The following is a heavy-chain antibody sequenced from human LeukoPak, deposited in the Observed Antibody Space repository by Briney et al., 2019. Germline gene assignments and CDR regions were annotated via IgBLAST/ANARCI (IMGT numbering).Heavy chain of an antibody. J-gene: IGHJ4*02. D-gene: IGHD1-7*01. CDR2: ISGSGGST. CDR1: GFTFSSYA. Sequence: GGSLRLSCAASGFTFSSYAMSWVRQAPGKGLEWVSAISGSGGSTYYADSVKGRFTISRDNSKNTLYLQMNRLRAEDTAVYYCAKDGLGWNYGPADYWGQGTLVTVSS. V-gene: IGHV3-23*01. CDR3: AKDGLGWNYGPADY.